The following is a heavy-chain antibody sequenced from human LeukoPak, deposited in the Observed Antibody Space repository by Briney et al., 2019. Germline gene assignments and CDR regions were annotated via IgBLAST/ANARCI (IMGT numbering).Heavy chain of an antibody. Sequence: PGGSLRLSCAASEFTINDAWMSWVRQAPGKGLEWVGRIKSKTDGGTTDYAAPVKGRFTISRDDSKNTLYLQMNSLKTEDTAVYYCTTEYYYDSSYWGQGTLVTVSS. V-gene: IGHV3-15*01. J-gene: IGHJ4*02. CDR3: TTEYYYDSSY. CDR1: EFTINDAW. D-gene: IGHD3-22*01. CDR2: IKSKTDGGTT.